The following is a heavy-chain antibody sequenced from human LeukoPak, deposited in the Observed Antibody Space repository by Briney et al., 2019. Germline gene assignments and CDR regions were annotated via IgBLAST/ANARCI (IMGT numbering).Heavy chain of an antibody. CDR3: ARDGASDVLLWFGELPR. CDR1: GYTXTGYY. D-gene: IGHD3-10*01. J-gene: IGHJ4*02. Sequence: GASVKVSCKASGYTXTGYYIHWVRQAPGQGLEWMGWINPNSGGTNYAQKFQGRVTMTRDMSISTAYMELSRLRSDDTAVYYCARDGASDVLLWFGELPRWGQGTLVTVSS. CDR2: INPNSGGT. V-gene: IGHV1-2*02.